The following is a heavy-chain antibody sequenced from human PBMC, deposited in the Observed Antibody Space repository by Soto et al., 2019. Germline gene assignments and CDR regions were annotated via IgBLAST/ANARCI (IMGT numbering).Heavy chain of an antibody. Sequence: GGSLRHSCAASGFTFSSYGMHWVRQSPGKGLEWVAVIWYDGSNKYYADSVKGRFTISRDNSKNTLYLQMNSLRAEDTAVYYCAGGYCSGGSCYRGAFDIWGQGTMVTVSS. CDR2: IWYDGSNK. J-gene: IGHJ3*02. V-gene: IGHV3-33*01. CDR1: GFTFSSYG. CDR3: AGGYCSGGSCYRGAFDI. D-gene: IGHD2-15*01.